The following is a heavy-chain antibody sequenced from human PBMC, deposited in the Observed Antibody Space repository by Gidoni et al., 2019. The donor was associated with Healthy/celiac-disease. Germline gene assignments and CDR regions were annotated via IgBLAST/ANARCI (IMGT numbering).Heavy chain of an antibody. Sequence: QMQLVESAGRVVQPGRSLRRSCAGSGFTSSSYGMHWVRQAPGKGLEWVAVLWYDGSNKEYADSVKGRFTISRDNSKNPLYLQMNSLRAEDTAVYYCARNDDYGREAHFDIWGQGTMVTVSS. CDR2: LWYDGSNK. CDR1: GFTSSSYG. J-gene: IGHJ3*02. CDR3: ARNDDYGREAHFDI. D-gene: IGHD4-17*01. V-gene: IGHV3-33*01.